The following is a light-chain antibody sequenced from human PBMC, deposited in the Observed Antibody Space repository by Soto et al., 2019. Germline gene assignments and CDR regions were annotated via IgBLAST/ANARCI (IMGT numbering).Light chain of an antibody. V-gene: IGLV8-61*01. CDR1: SGAVSTSYY. CDR3: VLYMGSGINWV. Sequence: QAVVTQEPSFSVSPGGTVTLTCGLSSGAVSTSYYPSWYQQTPGQAPRTLIYSTNTRSSGVPDRFSGSILGNKAALTITGAQADDESDYYCVLYMGSGINWVFGGGNKLTVL. J-gene: IGLJ3*02. CDR2: STN.